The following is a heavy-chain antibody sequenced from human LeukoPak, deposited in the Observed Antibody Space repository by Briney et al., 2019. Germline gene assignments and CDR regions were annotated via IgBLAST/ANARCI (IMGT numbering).Heavy chain of an antibody. CDR3: AKVKCGGDCYDYFDY. Sequence: PGGSLRLSCAASGFTFSSYAMSWVRQAPGKGLEWVSTISGSGGSTFYADSVKGRFTISRDNSKNTLYLQMNSLRAEDTAVYYCAKVKCGGDCYDYFDYWGQGTLVTVSS. V-gene: IGHV3-23*01. D-gene: IGHD2-21*02. CDR2: ISGSGGST. J-gene: IGHJ4*02. CDR1: GFTFSSYA.